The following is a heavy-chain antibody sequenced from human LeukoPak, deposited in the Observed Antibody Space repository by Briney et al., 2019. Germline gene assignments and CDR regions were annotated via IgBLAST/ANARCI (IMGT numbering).Heavy chain of an antibody. V-gene: IGHV4-4*02. CDR3: ARATTMISTFDY. CDR1: GGSISSSNW. J-gene: IGHJ4*02. CDR2: IYHSGSA. Sequence: PSETLSLTCAVSGGSISSSNWWSWVRQPPGKGLEWIGEIYHSGSANYNPSLKSRVTISVDKSKNQFSLKLSSVTAADTAVYYCARATTMISTFDYWGQGTLVTVSS. D-gene: IGHD3-22*01.